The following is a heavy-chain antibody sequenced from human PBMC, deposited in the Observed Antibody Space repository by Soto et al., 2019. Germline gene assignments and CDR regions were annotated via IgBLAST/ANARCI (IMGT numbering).Heavy chain of an antibody. CDR1: GYTFTSYA. D-gene: IGHD3-10*01. Sequence: SVKVSCKASGYTFTSYAMHWVRQAPGQRLEWMGWINAGNGNTKYSQKFQGRVTITRDTSASTAYMELSSLRSEDTAVYYCARRRRGLLWSGEPNSEGCLDPWGQGTLVTVSS. CDR2: INAGNGNT. V-gene: IGHV1-3*01. J-gene: IGHJ5*02. CDR3: ARRRRGLLWSGEPNSEGCLDP.